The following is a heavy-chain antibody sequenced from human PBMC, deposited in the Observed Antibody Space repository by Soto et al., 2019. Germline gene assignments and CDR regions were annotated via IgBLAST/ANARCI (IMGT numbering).Heavy chain of an antibody. V-gene: IGHV3-33*01. Sequence: WGSLRLSCAASGFTFSSYGMHWVRQAPGKGLEWVAVIWYDGSNKYYADSVKGRFTISRDNSKNTLYLQMNSLRAEDTAVYYCARAEEGLRYFDWLLPYWGQGTLVTVSS. CDR2: IWYDGSNK. CDR3: ARAEEGLRYFDWLLPY. CDR1: GFTFSSYG. J-gene: IGHJ4*02. D-gene: IGHD3-9*01.